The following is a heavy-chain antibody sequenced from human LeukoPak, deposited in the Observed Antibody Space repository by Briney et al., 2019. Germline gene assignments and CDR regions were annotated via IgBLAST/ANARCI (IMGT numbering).Heavy chain of an antibody. V-gene: IGHV3-30-3*01. CDR2: ISFDGSNK. CDR3: ARDLGSGVVVVTFDY. Sequence: TGGSLRLSCAASGFTFSSYAMHWVSQAPGKGLEWVAVISFDGSNKYYADSVKGRFTISRDNSKNTLNLQMNSLRAEDTAVYYCARDLGSGVVVVTFDYWGQGTLVTVSS. J-gene: IGHJ4*02. D-gene: IGHD3-22*01. CDR1: GFTFSSYA.